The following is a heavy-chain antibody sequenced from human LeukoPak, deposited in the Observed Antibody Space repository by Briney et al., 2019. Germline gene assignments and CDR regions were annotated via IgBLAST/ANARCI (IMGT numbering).Heavy chain of an antibody. Sequence: GGSLRLSCAASGFTVSSNYMSWARQRPGKGLEWVANITPEGRRKNYADSARGRFTISRDNAQNSLSLQMTSLRVEDTAVYYCVRDADWAFNYWGQGALVTVSS. V-gene: IGHV3-7*03. CDR2: ITPEGRRK. J-gene: IGHJ4*02. CDR1: GFTVSSNY. D-gene: IGHD3-9*01. CDR3: VRDADWAFNY.